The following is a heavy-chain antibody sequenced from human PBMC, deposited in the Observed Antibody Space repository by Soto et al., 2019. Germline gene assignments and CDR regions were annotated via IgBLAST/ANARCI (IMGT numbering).Heavy chain of an antibody. Sequence: ALVKVACKAAGYTFSNYGSSWRRQKPGQGLEWMGWISAYNGDTHYTQRLQGRVTMTTDTSTSTAYMELRGLRSDDTAVYYCARDLRGYYDFWSGYYWPPYYYYGMDVWGQGTTVTVSS. CDR1: GYTFSNYG. CDR3: ARDLRGYYDFWSGYYWPPYYYYGMDV. V-gene: IGHV1-18*01. D-gene: IGHD3-3*01. CDR2: ISAYNGDT. J-gene: IGHJ6*02.